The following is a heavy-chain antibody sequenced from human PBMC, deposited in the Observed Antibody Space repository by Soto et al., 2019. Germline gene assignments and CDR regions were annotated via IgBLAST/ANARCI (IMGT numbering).Heavy chain of an antibody. J-gene: IGHJ6*02. Sequence: PGGSLRLSCAASGFTFSSYAMSWVRQAPGKGLEWVSAISGSGGSTSYADSVKGRFTISRDNAKNTLYLQMNSLRAEDTAVYYCARVPDSSGYYYHYYGMDVWGQGTTVTVSS. V-gene: IGHV3-23*01. CDR1: GFTFSSYA. CDR2: ISGSGGST. D-gene: IGHD3-22*01. CDR3: ARVPDSSGYYYHYYGMDV.